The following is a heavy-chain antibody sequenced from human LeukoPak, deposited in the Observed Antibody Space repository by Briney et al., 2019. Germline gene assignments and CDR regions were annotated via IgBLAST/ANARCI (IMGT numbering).Heavy chain of an antibody. CDR1: GVTLRNYA. Sequence: GRSLRLSCTASGVTLRNYAMHWGRRPPGRGLEWVAVISFDGTNKYYGDSVEGRFSVSRDNSKNTLYLQMNSLRPDDTAMYYCATDYGDYEPIDYWGQGTLVTVSS. V-gene: IGHV3-30*04. J-gene: IGHJ4*02. D-gene: IGHD4-17*01. CDR3: ATDYGDYEPIDY. CDR2: ISFDGTNK.